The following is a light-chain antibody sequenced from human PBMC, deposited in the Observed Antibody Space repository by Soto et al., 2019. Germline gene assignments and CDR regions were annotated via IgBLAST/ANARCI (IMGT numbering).Light chain of an antibody. CDR2: EGS. V-gene: IGLV2-23*01. Sequence: QSALAQPASVSGSPGQSITISCTGTSSDVGSYNLVSWYQQHPGKAPKLMIYEGSKRPSGLSNRFSGSKSGNTVSLTISGLQAEDEADYCCCSYAGSSAYVFGTGTKVTVL. CDR1: SSDVGSYNL. CDR3: CSYAGSSAYV. J-gene: IGLJ1*01.